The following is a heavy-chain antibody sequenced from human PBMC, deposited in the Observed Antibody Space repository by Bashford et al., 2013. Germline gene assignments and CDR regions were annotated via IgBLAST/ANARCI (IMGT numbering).Heavy chain of an antibody. Sequence: TLSLICTVSGDSISTRHWWNWVRQSPGKGLEWIGEISHSGNTNYNPSLKSRITISLDRSTNQFSLKLNSVTAADTALYYCARLNRAGALDSWGQGTLVTVSS. CDR1: GDSISTRHW. V-gene: IGHV4-4*02. CDR3: ARLNRAGALDS. J-gene: IGHJ4*02. D-gene: IGHD6-19*01. CDR2: ISHSGNT.